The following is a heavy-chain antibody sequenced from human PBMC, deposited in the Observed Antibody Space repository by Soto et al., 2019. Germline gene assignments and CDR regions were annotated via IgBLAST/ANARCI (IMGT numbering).Heavy chain of an antibody. CDR2: IYYSGST. V-gene: IGHV4-39*07. D-gene: IGHD4-17*01. Sequence: TLSLTFTASGGSISTCSFYWGWIRQPPGMGLERIGSIYYSGSTNYNPSLKSRVTISVDTSKNQFSLKLRSVTGADTALYYCAAAEDYAGAFDIWGQGTMVA. J-gene: IGHJ3*02. CDR1: GGSISTCSFY. CDR3: AAAEDYAGAFDI.